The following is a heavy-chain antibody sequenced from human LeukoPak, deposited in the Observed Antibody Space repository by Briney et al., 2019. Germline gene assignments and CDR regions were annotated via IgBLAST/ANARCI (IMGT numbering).Heavy chain of an antibody. D-gene: IGHD6-19*01. Sequence: SQTLSLTCAISVDSVSTNSAAWNWIRQSPSRGLEWLVRTYYRSKWYNDYAISVKSRITINPDTSKNQFSLQLTSVTPEDTAVYYCARDRVYSSGWFFDYWGQGTLVTVSS. V-gene: IGHV6-1*01. J-gene: IGHJ4*02. CDR1: VDSVSTNSAA. CDR3: ARDRVYSSGWFFDY. CDR2: TYYRSKWYN.